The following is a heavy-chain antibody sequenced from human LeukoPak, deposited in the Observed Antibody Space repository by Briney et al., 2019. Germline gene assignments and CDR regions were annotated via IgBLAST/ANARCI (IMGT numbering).Heavy chain of an antibody. V-gene: IGHV3-21*01. CDR3: ARRTTGTHADAFDI. Sequence: GGSLRLSCAASGFTFSSYSMNWVRQAPGKGLEWVSSISSSSSYIYYADSVKGRFTISRDNAKNSLYLQMNSLRAEDTAVYYCARRTTGTHADAFDIWGQGTVVTVSS. J-gene: IGHJ3*02. CDR1: GFTFSSYS. CDR2: ISSSSSYI. D-gene: IGHD1-1*01.